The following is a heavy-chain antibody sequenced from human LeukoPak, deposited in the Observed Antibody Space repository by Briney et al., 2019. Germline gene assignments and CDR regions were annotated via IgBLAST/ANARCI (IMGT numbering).Heavy chain of an antibody. D-gene: IGHD6-13*01. J-gene: IGHJ4*02. V-gene: IGHV4-59*01. CDR2: IYYSGST. Sequence: PSETLSLTCTVSGGSISSYYWSWIRQPPGKGLEWIGYIYYSGSTNYNPSLKSRVTISVDTSKNQFSLKLSSVTAADTAVYYCARASSSWPAELDYWGQGILVTVSS. CDR1: GGSISSYY. CDR3: ARASSSWPAELDY.